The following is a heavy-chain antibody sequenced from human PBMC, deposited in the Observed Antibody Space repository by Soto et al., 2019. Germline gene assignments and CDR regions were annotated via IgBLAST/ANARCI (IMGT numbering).Heavy chain of an antibody. V-gene: IGHV1-69*06. CDR3: ARDFWYDYGEYNWFDH. CDR2: IIPIFGTA. D-gene: IGHD4-17*01. J-gene: IGHJ5*02. CDR1: GGTFSSYA. Sequence: GASVKVSCKAPGGTFSSYAISWVRQAPGQGLEWMGGIIPIFGTANYAQKFQGRVTITADKSTSTAYMELSSLRSEDTAVYYCARDFWYDYGEYNWFDHWGQGTLVTVSS.